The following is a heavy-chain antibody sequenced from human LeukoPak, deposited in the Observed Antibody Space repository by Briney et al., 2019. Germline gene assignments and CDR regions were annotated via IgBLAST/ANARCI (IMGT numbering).Heavy chain of an antibody. V-gene: IGHV3-30-3*01. D-gene: IGHD3-10*01. CDR2: ISYDGSNK. CDR1: GFTFSSYA. CDR3: AREYGSYFDY. J-gene: IGHJ4*02. Sequence: PGGSLRLSCAASGFTFSSYAMHWVRQAPGKGLEWVAIISYDGSNKYCADSVKGRFTISRDNSKNTLYLQMNSLRAEDTAVYYCAREYGSYFDYWGQGTLVTVSS.